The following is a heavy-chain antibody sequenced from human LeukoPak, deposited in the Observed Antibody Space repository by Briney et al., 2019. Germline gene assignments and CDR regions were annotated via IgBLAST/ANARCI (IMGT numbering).Heavy chain of an antibody. Sequence: RPGGSLRLSCAASGFTFSSYSMKSVRQAPGKGLEWVAFIRSDETIEYYAVSVKGRFTIYRDNSKNTLYLQMNSLRAEDTAVYFCARILSSAWGELGYWGQGTLVTVSS. D-gene: IGHD6-19*01. V-gene: IGHV3-30*02. J-gene: IGHJ4*02. CDR2: IRSDETIE. CDR1: GFTFSSYS. CDR3: ARILSSAWGELGY.